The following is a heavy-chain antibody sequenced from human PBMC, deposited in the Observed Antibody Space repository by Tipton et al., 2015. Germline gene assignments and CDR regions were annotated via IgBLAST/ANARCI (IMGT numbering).Heavy chain of an antibody. J-gene: IGHJ2*01. Sequence: SLRLSCAASGFTFSSWWMHWVRQAPGKGLVWVSRIASDGSTTDYADSVKGRFTVSRDNAKNTLYLQMNSLRVDDTAVYYCARFTYCDLWGRGTLVSVSS. CDR1: GFTFSSWW. CDR2: IASDGSTT. V-gene: IGHV3-74*01. CDR3: ARFTYCDL.